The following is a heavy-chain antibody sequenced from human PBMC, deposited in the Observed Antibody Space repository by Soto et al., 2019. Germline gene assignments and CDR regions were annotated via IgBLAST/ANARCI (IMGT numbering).Heavy chain of an antibody. Sequence: QVQLQESGPGLVKPSGTLSLTCAVSSGSISSRKWWGWVSQPPGQGLEWSGEISHSGRTNYHPSLKGRVTRSVDNSKIQSSLKLSSAAAADTAVYACARDAGQYYSYYMDVWGKGTTVTVSS. J-gene: IGHJ6*03. CDR1: SGSISSRKW. V-gene: IGHV4-4*02. CDR2: ISHSGRT. CDR3: ARDAGQYYSYYMDV.